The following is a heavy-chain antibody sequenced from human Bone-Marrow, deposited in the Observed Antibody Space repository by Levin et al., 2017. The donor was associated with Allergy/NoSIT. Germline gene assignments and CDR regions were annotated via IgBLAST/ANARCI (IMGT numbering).Heavy chain of an antibody. Sequence: PGESLKISCEASGFTFGTYAMSWVRRAPGKGLEWLSTISGGGGTTYHADSVKGRFTISRDNSKNTLYLRVNSLRVEDTAVYYCAKAVQLRSTTPNFDFWGQGTLVTVSS. CDR1: GFTFGTYA. CDR2: ISGGGGTT. V-gene: IGHV3-23*01. J-gene: IGHJ4*02. D-gene: IGHD4-17*01. CDR3: AKAVQLRSTTPNFDF.